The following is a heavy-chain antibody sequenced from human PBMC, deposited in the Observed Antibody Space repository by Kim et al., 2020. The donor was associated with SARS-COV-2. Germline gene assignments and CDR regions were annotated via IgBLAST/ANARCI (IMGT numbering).Heavy chain of an antibody. CDR3: ARVADYDYVWGSYRYWFDP. J-gene: IGHJ5*02. V-gene: IGHV3-11*05. Sequence: GRFTISRDNAKNSLYLQMNSLRAEDTAVYYCARVADYDYVWGSYRYWFDPWGQGTLVTVSS. D-gene: IGHD3-16*02.